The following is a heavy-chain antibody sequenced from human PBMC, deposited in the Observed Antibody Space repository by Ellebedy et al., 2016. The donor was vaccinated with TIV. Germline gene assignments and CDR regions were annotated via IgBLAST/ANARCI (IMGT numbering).Heavy chain of an antibody. CDR3: ASAPRTVTDWFDP. Sequence: SETLSLTCTVSGGSISSSSYYWGWIRQPPGKGLEWIGSIYYSGSTYYNPSLKSRVTISVDTSKNQFSLKLSSVTAADTAVYYCASAPRTVTDWFDPWGQGTLVTVSS. CDR1: GGSISSSSYY. V-gene: IGHV4-39*01. J-gene: IGHJ5*02. CDR2: IYYSGST. D-gene: IGHD4-23*01.